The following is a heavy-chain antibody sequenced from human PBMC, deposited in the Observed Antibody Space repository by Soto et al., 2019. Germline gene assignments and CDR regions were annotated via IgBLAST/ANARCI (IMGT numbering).Heavy chain of an antibody. CDR2: IIPIFGTT. CDR3: ATSPSPAIAAGTLYNWFDP. D-gene: IGHD6-13*01. V-gene: IGHV1-69*13. J-gene: IGHJ5*02. CDR1: GGTFSSYA. Sequence: SVKVSCKASGGTFSSYAISWVRQAPGQGLEWMGGIIPIFGTTNYAQKFQGRVTITADESTSTAYMELSSLRSEDTAVYYFATSPSPAIAAGTLYNWFDPWGQGTLVTVSS.